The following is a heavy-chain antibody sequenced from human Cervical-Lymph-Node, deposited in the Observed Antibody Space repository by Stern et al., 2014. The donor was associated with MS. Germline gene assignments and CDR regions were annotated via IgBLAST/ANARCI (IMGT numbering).Heavy chain of an antibody. CDR3: ADFDV. CDR2: INQDGTEM. CDR1: GFTFSNFW. J-gene: IGHJ4*02. Sequence: VQLVESGGGLVQPGGSLRLSCAVSGFTFSNFWMSWVRQAPGKGLEWVANINQDGTEMYYVDSVKGRFTISRDNARNSLYLQMNSLRVEDTAIYYCADFDVWGRGTLVTVSS. V-gene: IGHV3-7*01.